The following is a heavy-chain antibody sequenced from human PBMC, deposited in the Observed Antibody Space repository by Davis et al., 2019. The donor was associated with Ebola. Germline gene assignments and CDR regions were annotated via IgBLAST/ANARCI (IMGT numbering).Heavy chain of an antibody. CDR3: TRYPIVGAPFDY. D-gene: IGHD1-26*01. CDR2: IRRNGATT. J-gene: IGHJ4*02. CDR1: GFIFGDYI. Sequence: PGGSLRLSCTGSGFIFGDYIMNWFRQAPGKGLEWVGFIRRNGATTEYAASVKGRFTISRDNSKSIAYLQMNSLKTDDTAVYYCTRYPIVGAPFDYWGQGTLVTVSS. V-gene: IGHV3-49*03.